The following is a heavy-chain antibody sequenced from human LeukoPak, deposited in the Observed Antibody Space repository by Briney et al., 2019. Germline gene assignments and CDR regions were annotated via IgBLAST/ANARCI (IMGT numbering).Heavy chain of an antibody. CDR3: ARGNPYYYDSSGYYYLTY. Sequence: SETLSLTCAVYGGSFSGYYWSWIRQPPGKGLEWIGEINHSGSTNYNPSLKSRVTISVDTSKNQFSLKLSSVTAADTAAYYCARGNPYYYDSSGYYYLTYWGQGTLVTVSS. CDR1: GGSFSGYY. CDR2: INHSGST. D-gene: IGHD3-22*01. V-gene: IGHV4-34*01. J-gene: IGHJ4*02.